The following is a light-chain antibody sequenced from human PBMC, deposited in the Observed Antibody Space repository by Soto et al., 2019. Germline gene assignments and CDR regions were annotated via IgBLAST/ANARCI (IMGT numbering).Light chain of an antibody. CDR1: QSLLHSNGYNY. Sequence: DIVMTQSPLSLPVTPGEPASISCRSSQSLLHSNGYNYLDWYLQKPGQSPRLLIYLGSNRASGVHDRFSGSGSGTDFTLKISRVEAEDVGVYYCMQALQTPTFGQATKLEIK. CDR2: LGS. CDR3: MQALQTPT. J-gene: IGKJ2*01. V-gene: IGKV2-28*01.